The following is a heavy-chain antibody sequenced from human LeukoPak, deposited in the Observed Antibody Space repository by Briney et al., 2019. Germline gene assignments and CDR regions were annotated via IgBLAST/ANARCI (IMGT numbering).Heavy chain of an antibody. CDR2: TYYRSKWYS. CDR3: ASAYSSGKDYYFNY. J-gene: IGHJ4*02. V-gene: IGHV6-1*01. Sequence: SQTLSLTCAISGDRVSSNSAAWHWIRQSPSRGLEWLGRTYYRSKWYSDSAVSVKSRITINPDTSKNQFSLQLNSVTPEDTAVYYCASAYSSGKDYYFNYWGQGTLVTVSS. D-gene: IGHD6-19*01. CDR1: GDRVSSNSAA.